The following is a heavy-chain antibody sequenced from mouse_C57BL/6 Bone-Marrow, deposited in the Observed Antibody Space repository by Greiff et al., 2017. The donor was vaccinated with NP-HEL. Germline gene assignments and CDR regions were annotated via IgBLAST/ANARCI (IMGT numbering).Heavy chain of an antibody. CDR3: TRWIFTTVHAMDY. D-gene: IGHD1-1*01. CDR2: IDPETGGT. J-gene: IGHJ4*01. Sequence: VQLQQSGAELVRPGASVTLSCKASGYTFTDYEMHWVKQTPVHGLEWIGAIDPETGGTAYNQKFKGKAILTADKSSSTAYMELRSLTSEDSAVYYCTRWIFTTVHAMDYWGQGTSVTVSS. V-gene: IGHV1-15*01. CDR1: GYTFTDYE.